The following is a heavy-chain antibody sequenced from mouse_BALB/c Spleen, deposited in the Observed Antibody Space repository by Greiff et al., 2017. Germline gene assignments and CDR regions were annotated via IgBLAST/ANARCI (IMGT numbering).Heavy chain of an antibody. J-gene: IGHJ2*01. CDR1: GYTFTDYA. CDR3: ARRVRYDDYFDY. V-gene: IGHV1S137*01. D-gene: IGHD2-14*01. Sequence: QVHVKQSGAELVRPGVSVKISCKGSGYTFTDYAMHWVKQSHAKSLEWIGVISTYYGDASYNQKFKGKATMTVDKSSSTAYMELARLTSEDSAIYYCARRVRYDDYFDYWGQGTTLTVSS. CDR2: ISTYYGDA.